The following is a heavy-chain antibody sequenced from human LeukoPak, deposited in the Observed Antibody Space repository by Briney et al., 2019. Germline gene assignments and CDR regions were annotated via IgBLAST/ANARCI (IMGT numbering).Heavy chain of an antibody. CDR1: GFTFSSYW. CDR3: ARTTVTNPYYYYMDV. CDR2: IYSGGST. Sequence: GGSLRLSCAASGFTFSSYWMSWVRQAPGKGLEWVSVIYSGGSTYYADSVKGRFTISRDNSKNTLYLQMNSLRAEDTAVYYCARTTVTNPYYYYMDVWGKGTTVTISS. D-gene: IGHD4-17*01. V-gene: IGHV3-53*01. J-gene: IGHJ6*03.